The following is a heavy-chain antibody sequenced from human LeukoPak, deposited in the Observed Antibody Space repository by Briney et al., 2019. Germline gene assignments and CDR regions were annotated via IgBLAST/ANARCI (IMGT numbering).Heavy chain of an antibody. CDR2: IIPILGIA. CDR3: ARVERRWLSKSYYYYGMDV. D-gene: IGHD5-24*01. Sequence: ASVKVSCKASGGTFSSYAISWVRQAPGQGLEGMGRIIPILGIANYAQKFQGRVTITADKSTSTAYMELSSLRSEDTAVYYCARVERRWLSKSYYYYGMDVWGQGTTVTVSS. J-gene: IGHJ6*02. CDR1: GGTFSSYA. V-gene: IGHV1-69*04.